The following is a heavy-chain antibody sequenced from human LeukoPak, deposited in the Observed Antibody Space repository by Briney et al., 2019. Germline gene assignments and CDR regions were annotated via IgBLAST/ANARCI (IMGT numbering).Heavy chain of an antibody. J-gene: IGHJ4*02. CDR2: IYPDDSDP. CDR1: GYNFPTYW. Sequence: GESLKISCKGSGYNFPTYWIAWVRQMPGKGLEWMGIIYPDDSDPIYSPSFQGQVTISADKSITTAYLQWSSLKASDSAMYYCARRVGGLDYWGQGTLVTVTS. CDR3: ARRVGGLDY. V-gene: IGHV5-51*01. D-gene: IGHD2-15*01.